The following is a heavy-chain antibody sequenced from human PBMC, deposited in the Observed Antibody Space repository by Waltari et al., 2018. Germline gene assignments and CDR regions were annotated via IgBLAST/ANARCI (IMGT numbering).Heavy chain of an antibody. CDR1: GFNFGHYA. J-gene: IGHJ4*02. CDR2: IRSKTYGETT. D-gene: IGHD3-9*01. CDR3: TRDSNTYFDILTVLDY. Sequence: EVKLVESGGNLVQPGRSLRLSCTTSGFNFGHYAMTWVRQAPGKGLEWGGFIRSKTYGETTEFAASVKGRFTISRDDSKSIAYLQMNSLKTEDAAVYYCTRDSNTYFDILTVLDYWGQGTLVTVSS. V-gene: IGHV3-49*04.